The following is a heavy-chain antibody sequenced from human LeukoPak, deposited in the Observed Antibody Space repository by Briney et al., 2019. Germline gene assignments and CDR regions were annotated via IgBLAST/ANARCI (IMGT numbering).Heavy chain of an antibody. CDR3: ARLSIFGVVIPEYYYGMDV. V-gene: IGHV1-2*06. J-gene: IGHJ6*02. CDR1: GYTFTSYG. CDR2: INPNSGGT. D-gene: IGHD3-3*01. Sequence: ASVKVSCKASGYTFTSYGISWVRQAPGQGLEWMGRINPNSGGTNYAQKFQGRVTMTRDTSISTAYMELSRLRSDDTAVYYCARLSIFGVVIPEYYYGMDVWGQGTTVTVSS.